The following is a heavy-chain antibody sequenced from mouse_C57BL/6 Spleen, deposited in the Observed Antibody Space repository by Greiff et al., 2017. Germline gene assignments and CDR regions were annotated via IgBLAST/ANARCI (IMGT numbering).Heavy chain of an antibody. CDR3: TRGDSSGGRNYFDY. Sequence: VHVKQSGTVLARPGASVKMSCKTSGYTFTSYWMHWVKQRPGQGLEWIGAIYPGNSDTSYNQKFKGKAKLTAVTSASTAYMELSSLTNEDSAVYYCTRGDSSGGRNYFDYWGQGTTLTVSS. J-gene: IGHJ2*01. V-gene: IGHV1-5*01. CDR1: GYTFTSYW. D-gene: IGHD3-2*02. CDR2: IYPGNSDT.